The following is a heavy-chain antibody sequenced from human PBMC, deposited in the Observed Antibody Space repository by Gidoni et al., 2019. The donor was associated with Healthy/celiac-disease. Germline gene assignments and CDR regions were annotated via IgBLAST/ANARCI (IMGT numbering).Heavy chain of an antibody. V-gene: IGHV3-9*01. CDR3: AKDREEGSGSYYDY. D-gene: IGHD1-26*01. CDR2: ISWNSGSI. J-gene: IGHJ4*02. Sequence: EVQLVESGGGLVQPGRSLRLSCAASAFTFDDYAMNWVRQALGKGVEWVSGISWNSGSIGYADAVKGRFTISRDNAKNSLYLLMNSRSAEDTALYYCAKDREEGSGSYYDYWGQGHLVTVSS. CDR1: AFTFDDYA.